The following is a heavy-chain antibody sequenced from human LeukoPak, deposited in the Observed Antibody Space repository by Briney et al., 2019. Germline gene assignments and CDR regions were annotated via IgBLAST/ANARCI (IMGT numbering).Heavy chain of an antibody. Sequence: SETLSLTCTVSGGSISSYYWSWIRQPPGKGLEWIGYIYYSGSTNYNPSLKSRVTISVDTSKNQFSLKLSSVTAADTAVYYCARTGRGSYYDSSGYFISGGPLAYWGQGTLVTVSS. CDR3: ARTGRGSYYDSSGYFISGGPLAY. V-gene: IGHV4-59*12. CDR2: IYYSGST. J-gene: IGHJ4*02. CDR1: GGSISSYY. D-gene: IGHD3-22*01.